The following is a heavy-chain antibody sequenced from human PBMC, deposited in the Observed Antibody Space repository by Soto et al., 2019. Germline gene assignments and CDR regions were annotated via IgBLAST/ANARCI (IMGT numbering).Heavy chain of an antibody. D-gene: IGHD1-26*01. CDR1: GFTFSGYG. Sequence: QVQLVESGGGVVQPGRSLRLSCAASGFTFSGYGMHWVRQAPGKGLEWVAVTRHDGSNTYYADSVRGRFTISRDNSKKTLYLQMNSLRAEDTAVYYCAREGVGATTYFGYFDYWGQGTLVTVSS. J-gene: IGHJ4*02. CDR2: TRHDGSNT. CDR3: AREGVGATTYFGYFDY. V-gene: IGHV3-33*01.